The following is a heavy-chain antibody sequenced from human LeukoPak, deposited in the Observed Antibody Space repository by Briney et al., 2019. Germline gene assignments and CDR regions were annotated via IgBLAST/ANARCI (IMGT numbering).Heavy chain of an antibody. Sequence: SETLSLTCTVSGGSISSSSYYWGWIRQPPGKGLGWIGSIYYSGSTYYNPSLKSRVTISVDTSKNQFSLKLSSVTAADTAVYYCASYIVVVPAARGPLDYWGQGTLVTVSS. V-gene: IGHV4-39*01. J-gene: IGHJ4*02. CDR1: GGSISSSSYY. D-gene: IGHD2-2*01. CDR2: IYYSGST. CDR3: ASYIVVVPAARGPLDY.